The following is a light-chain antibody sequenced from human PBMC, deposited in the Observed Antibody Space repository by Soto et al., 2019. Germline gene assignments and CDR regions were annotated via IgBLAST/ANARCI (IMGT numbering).Light chain of an antibody. CDR3: QQSGSSPFT. V-gene: IGKV3-20*01. CDR1: QSVSSSY. Sequence: EMVLTQSPGTLSLSAGERATLSSRASQSVSSSYLAWYQQKPGQAPRLLIYGASSRVTGIPDRFSGSGSETDFTLTINRLEPEDFAVYYCQQSGSSPFTFGPGTKVDIK. CDR2: GAS. J-gene: IGKJ3*01.